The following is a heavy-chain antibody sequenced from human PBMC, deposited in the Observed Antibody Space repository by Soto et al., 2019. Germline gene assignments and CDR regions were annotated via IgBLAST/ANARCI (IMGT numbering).Heavy chain of an antibody. Sequence: GGSLRLSCAASGFTFSSYWMSWVRQAPGKGLEWVANIKQDGSEKYYVDSVKGRFTISRDNAKNSLYLQMNSLRAEDTAVYYCARDPYYYDSSGGPESEFDYWGQGTLVTVSS. CDR3: ARDPYYYDSSGGPESEFDY. CDR1: GFTFSSYW. V-gene: IGHV3-7*01. D-gene: IGHD3-22*01. CDR2: IKQDGSEK. J-gene: IGHJ4*02.